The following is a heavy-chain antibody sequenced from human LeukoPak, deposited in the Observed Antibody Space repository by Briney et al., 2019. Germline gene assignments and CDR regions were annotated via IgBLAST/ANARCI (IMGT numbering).Heavy chain of an antibody. J-gene: IGHJ4*02. Sequence: GGSLRLSCAASGFTFSTYEMNWVRQAPGKGLEWVSHISSGSTTYYADSVKGRFTISRDNAKNSLYLQMNSLRAEDTAVYYCASPQYYFDYWGQGTLVTVSS. CDR1: GFTFSTYE. D-gene: IGHD5-24*01. CDR2: ISSGSTT. CDR3: ASPQYYFDY. V-gene: IGHV3-48*03.